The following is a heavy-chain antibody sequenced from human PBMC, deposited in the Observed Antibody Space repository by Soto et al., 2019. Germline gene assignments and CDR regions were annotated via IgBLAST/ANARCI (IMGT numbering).Heavy chain of an antibody. Sequence: VQLVETGGGLIQPGESLRLSCAASGFTVSSNYMSWVRQAPGKGLEWIGYIYYSGSTYYNPSLKSRVTISVDTSKNQFSLKLSSVTAADTAVYYCASHSTVREDYWGQGTLVTVSS. V-gene: IGHV4-59*08. CDR2: IYYSGST. CDR3: ASHSTVREDY. J-gene: IGHJ4*02. CDR1: GFTVSSNY. D-gene: IGHD1-26*01.